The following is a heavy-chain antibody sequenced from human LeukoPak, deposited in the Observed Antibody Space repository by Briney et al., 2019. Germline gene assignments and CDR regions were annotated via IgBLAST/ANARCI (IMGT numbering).Heavy chain of an antibody. CDR2: INANSGGT. Sequence: ASVKVSCKASGYTFTDYYMHWVRQAPGQGPEWMGWINANSGGTKSAQKFQGRVTMTRDTSISAAYMELSRLRSDDTAVYYCARDSYYDSSGYYSSEYFQHWGQGTLVTVSS. D-gene: IGHD3-22*01. V-gene: IGHV1-2*02. CDR1: GYTFTDYY. CDR3: ARDSYYDSSGYYSSEYFQH. J-gene: IGHJ1*01.